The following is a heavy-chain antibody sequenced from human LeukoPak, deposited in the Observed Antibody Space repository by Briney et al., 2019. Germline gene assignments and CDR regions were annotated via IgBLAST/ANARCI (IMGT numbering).Heavy chain of an antibody. J-gene: IGHJ3*02. Sequence: SETLSLTCTVSGGSASSGSYYWSWIRQPPGKGPEWIGSIYYRGSTNYNPSLKSRVTISVDTSKNQFSLKLSSVTAADTAVYYCAGGSYRYAFDIWGQGTMVTVSS. CDR2: IYYRGST. V-gene: IGHV4-61*01. CDR1: GGSASSGSYY. CDR3: AGGSYRYAFDI. D-gene: IGHD1-26*01.